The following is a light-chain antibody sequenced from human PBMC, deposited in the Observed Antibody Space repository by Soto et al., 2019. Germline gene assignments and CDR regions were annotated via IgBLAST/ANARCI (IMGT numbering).Light chain of an antibody. J-gene: IGKJ2*01. CDR1: QNIHTN. CDR3: QQHGTSPYT. Sequence: EIVMTQSPATLSVSPGERATLSCRAGQNIHTNLAWYQQKPGQAPRLLFYGASTGATGLPARFSGSGSGTEFTLTINSLQAEDCAVYYCQQHGTSPYTFGQGTVLEIK. CDR2: GAS. V-gene: IGKV3-15*01.